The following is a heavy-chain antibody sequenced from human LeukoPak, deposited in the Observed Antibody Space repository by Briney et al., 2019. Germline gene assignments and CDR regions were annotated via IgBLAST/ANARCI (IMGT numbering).Heavy chain of an antibody. CDR3: ARDGGLYDAFDI. CDR1: GGSISSYY. V-gene: IGHV4-59*01. Sequence: PSETLSLTCTVSGGSISSYYWSRIRQPPGKGLEWIGYIYYSGSTNYNPSLKSRVTISVDTSKNQFSLKLSSVTAADTAVYYCARDGGLYDAFDIRGQGTMVTVSS. CDR2: IYYSGST. J-gene: IGHJ3*02. D-gene: IGHD3-3*01.